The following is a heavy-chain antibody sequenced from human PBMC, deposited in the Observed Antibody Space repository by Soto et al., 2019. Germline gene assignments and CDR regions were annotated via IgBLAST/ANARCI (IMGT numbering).Heavy chain of an antibody. D-gene: IGHD6-6*01. CDR1: GGSISSYY. CDR2: IYYSGST. V-gene: IGHV4-59*01. CDR3: ARGGSSVSSYYYYGMDV. Sequence: SETLSLTCTVSGGSISSYYWSWIRQPPGKGPEWIGYIYYSGSTNYNPSLKSRVTISVDTSKNQFSLKLSSVTAADTAVYYCARGGSSVSSYYYYGMDVWGQGTTVTVSS. J-gene: IGHJ6*02.